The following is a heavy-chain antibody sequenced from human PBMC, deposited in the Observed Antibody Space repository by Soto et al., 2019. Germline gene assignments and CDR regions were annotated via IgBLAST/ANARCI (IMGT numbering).Heavy chain of an antibody. J-gene: IGHJ4*02. CDR3: AKLYWNPRYFDY. V-gene: IGHV3-23*01. CDR1: GFTFITVA. Sequence: WGSLRLSCVASGFTFITVAITFCRQSPWKGLEWVSSISDNGGNTDYADSVRGRFTLSRDNSKNTLYLQMNHLKAEDTAVYYCAKLYWNPRYFDYWGQGARVTVSS. D-gene: IGHD1-1*01. CDR2: ISDNGGNT.